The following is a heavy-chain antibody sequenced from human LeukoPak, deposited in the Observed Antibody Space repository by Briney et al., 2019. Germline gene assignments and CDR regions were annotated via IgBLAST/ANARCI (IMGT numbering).Heavy chain of an antibody. D-gene: IGHD3-10*01. CDR2: INAGNGNT. CDR3: ARVGELLWFGEFSYYFDY. CDR1: GYTFTSYA. V-gene: IGHV1-3*01. Sequence: ASVKVSCKASGYTFTSYAMHWVRQAPGQRLEWMGWINAGNGNTKYSQKFQGRVTITRDTSASTAYMELSSLRPEDTAVYYCARVGELLWFGEFSYYFDYWGQGTLVTVSS. J-gene: IGHJ4*02.